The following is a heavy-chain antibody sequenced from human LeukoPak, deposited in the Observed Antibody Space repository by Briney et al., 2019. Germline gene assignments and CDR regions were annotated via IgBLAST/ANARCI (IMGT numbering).Heavy chain of an antibody. Sequence: GGSLRLSCAASGFTFSSYDMHWVRQATGKGLEWVSAIDTAADTYYPGSVKGRFTISRENAKNSLYLQMNSLRAEDTALYYCARQAAAGTNYYYYMDVWGKGTTVTVSS. CDR1: GFTFSSYD. V-gene: IGHV3-13*01. J-gene: IGHJ6*03. CDR3: ARQAAAGTNYYYYMDV. CDR2: IDTAADT. D-gene: IGHD6-13*01.